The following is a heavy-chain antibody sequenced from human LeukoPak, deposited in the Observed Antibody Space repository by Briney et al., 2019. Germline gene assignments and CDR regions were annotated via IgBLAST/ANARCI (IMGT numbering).Heavy chain of an antibody. V-gene: IGHV1-2*02. J-gene: IGHJ3*02. CDR2: INPNSGGT. CDR3: ARDLVLSAMDAHDAFDI. Sequence: GASVKVSCKASGYTFTGYYMHWVRQAPGQGLEWMGWINPNSGGTNYAQKFQGRVTMTRDTSISTAYMELSRLRSDDTAVYYCARDLVLSAMDAHDAFDIWGQGTMVTVSS. CDR1: GYTFTGYY. D-gene: IGHD5-18*01.